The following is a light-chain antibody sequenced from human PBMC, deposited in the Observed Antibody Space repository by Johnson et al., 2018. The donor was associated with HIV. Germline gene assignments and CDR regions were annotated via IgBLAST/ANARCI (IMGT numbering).Light chain of an antibody. V-gene: IGLV1-51*01. CDR1: SSNVGSNA. CDR2: DSN. Sequence: QSALTQPPSVSAAPGQTVTISCSECSSNVGSNAVSWYRHFPETALKLLIYDSNKRPSGIPARFSGSKSGTSATLALTGLHTEDEAEYYCGTWDGCLSVYVLGRGTKVTAL. J-gene: IGLJ1*01. CDR3: GTWDGCLSVYV.